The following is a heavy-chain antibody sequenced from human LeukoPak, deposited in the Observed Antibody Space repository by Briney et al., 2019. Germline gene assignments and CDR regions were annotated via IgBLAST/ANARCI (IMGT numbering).Heavy chain of an antibody. J-gene: IGHJ5*02. D-gene: IGHD3-9*01. CDR1: GGSFSGYY. Sequence: TLSLTCAVYGGSFSGYYWSWIRQPPGKGLEWIGEINHSGSTNYNPSLKSRVTISVDTSKNQFSLKLSSVTAADTAVYYCARGDYDILTNWFDPWGQGTLVTVSS. CDR3: ARGDYDILTNWFDP. CDR2: INHSGST. V-gene: IGHV4-34*01.